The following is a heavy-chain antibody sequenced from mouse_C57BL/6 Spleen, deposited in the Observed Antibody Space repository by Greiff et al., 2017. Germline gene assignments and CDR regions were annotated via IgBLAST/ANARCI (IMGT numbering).Heavy chain of an antibody. Sequence: QVQLQQPGTELVKPGASVKLSCKASGYTFTSYWMHWVKQRPGQGLEWIGNINTSNGGTNYNEKFKSKATLTVDKYSSTAYMQLSSLTSEYSAVYYCARSALMGYDGFDYWGQGTTLTVSS. J-gene: IGHJ2*01. V-gene: IGHV1-53*01. CDR2: INTSNGGT. CDR3: ARSALMGYDGFDY. D-gene: IGHD2-2*01. CDR1: GYTFTSYW.